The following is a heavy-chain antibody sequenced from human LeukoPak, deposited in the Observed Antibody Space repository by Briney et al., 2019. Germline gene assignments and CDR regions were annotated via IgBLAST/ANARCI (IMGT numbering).Heavy chain of an antibody. CDR3: AKDQRDFWSGPYGMDV. CDR1: GFTFSSYG. D-gene: IGHD3-3*01. J-gene: IGHJ6*02. V-gene: IGHV3-30*18. Sequence: GGSLRLSCAASGFTFSSYGVHWVRQAPGKGLEWVAVISYDGSNKYYADSVKGRFTISRDNSKNTLYLQMNSLRAEDTAVYYCAKDQRDFWSGPYGMDVWGQGTTVTVSS. CDR2: ISYDGSNK.